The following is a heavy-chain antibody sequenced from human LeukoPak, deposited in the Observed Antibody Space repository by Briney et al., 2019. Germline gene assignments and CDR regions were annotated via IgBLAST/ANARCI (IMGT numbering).Heavy chain of an antibody. CDR2: IIPTFRTP. CDR1: EGTFSTFS. D-gene: IGHD6-13*01. Sequence: GASVKVSCKASEGTFSTFSINWVRQAPGQGLQWVGGIIPTFRTPNYAQNFQGRVSITADESTRTAYMELSSLRSDDTAVYFCARASWAVAGPLDYWGQGTLVTVSS. CDR3: ARASWAVAGPLDY. V-gene: IGHV1-69*13. J-gene: IGHJ4*02.